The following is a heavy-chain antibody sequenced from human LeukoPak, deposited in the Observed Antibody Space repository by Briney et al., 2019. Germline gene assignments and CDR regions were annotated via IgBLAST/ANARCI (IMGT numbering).Heavy chain of an antibody. Sequence: GGSLRLSCAASGFTFSSYAMHWVRQAPGKGLEWVAVISYDGSNKYYADSVKGRFTTSRDNSKNTLYLQMNSLSAEDTAVYYCARGDTYCSSISCPRLYYGMDVWGQGTTVTVSS. J-gene: IGHJ6*02. CDR3: ARGDTYCSSISCPRLYYGMDV. D-gene: IGHD2-2*01. CDR1: GFTFSSYA. V-gene: IGHV3-30-3*01. CDR2: ISYDGSNK.